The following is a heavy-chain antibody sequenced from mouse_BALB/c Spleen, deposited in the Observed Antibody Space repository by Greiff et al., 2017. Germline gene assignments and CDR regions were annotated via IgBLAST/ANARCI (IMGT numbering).Heavy chain of an antibody. J-gene: IGHJ4*01. CDR2: IDPSDSYT. CDR1: GYTFTSYW. CDR3: TSLITTATVYYAMDY. Sequence: QVQLKQPGAELVKPGASVKMSCKASGYTFTSYWMHWVKQRPGQGLEWIGVIDPSDSYTSYNQKFKGKATLTVDTSSSTAYMQLSSLTSEDSAVYYCTSLITTATVYYAMDYWGQGTSVTVSS. V-gene: IGHV1S127*01. D-gene: IGHD1-2*01.